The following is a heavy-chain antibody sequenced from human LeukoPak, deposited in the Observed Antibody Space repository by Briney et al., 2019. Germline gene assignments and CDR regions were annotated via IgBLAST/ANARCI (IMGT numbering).Heavy chain of an antibody. J-gene: IGHJ6*02. Sequence: GGSLRLSCAASGFTFSSYSMNWVRQAPGKGLECVSSISSSSSYIYYADSVKGRFTISRDNAKNSLYLQMNSLRAEDTAVYYCAREKGPYYYGSGSDYGMDVWGQGTTVTVSS. D-gene: IGHD3-10*01. CDR1: GFTFSSYS. CDR3: AREKGPYYYGSGSDYGMDV. V-gene: IGHV3-21*01. CDR2: ISSSSSYI.